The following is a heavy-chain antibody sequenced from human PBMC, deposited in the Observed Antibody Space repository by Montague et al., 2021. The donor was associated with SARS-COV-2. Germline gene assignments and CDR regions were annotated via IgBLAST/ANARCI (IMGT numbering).Heavy chain of an antibody. CDR2: SSGSDGGT. CDR3: AKDSYYYGLGYGMDV. J-gene: IGHJ6*02. CDR1: GSTFSNSA. Sequence: SLGLSCAASGSTFSNSAMNWVRQAPGKGLEWVSGSSGSDGGTHYADSVKGRFTISRDNSKNVLYLQMNSLRAEDTALYYCAKDSYYYGLGYGMDVWGQGTTVTVSS. V-gene: IGHV3-23*01. D-gene: IGHD3-10*01.